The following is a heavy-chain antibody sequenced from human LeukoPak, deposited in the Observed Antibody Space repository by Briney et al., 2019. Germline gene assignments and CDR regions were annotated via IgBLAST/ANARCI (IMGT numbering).Heavy chain of an antibody. CDR2: SYYDGST. CDR1: DGSISSSSYY. CDR3: ARDGISSSRFPYYGMDV. Sequence: PSETLSLTCTVSDGSISSSSYYWSWIRQHPGEGLEWVGSSYYDGSTYYNPSLKSRLSISIDTSKNHCSLNLSSVTAADTAVYYCARDGISSSRFPYYGMDVWGQGTTVTVSS. V-gene: IGHV4-31*03. J-gene: IGHJ6*02. D-gene: IGHD2-2*01.